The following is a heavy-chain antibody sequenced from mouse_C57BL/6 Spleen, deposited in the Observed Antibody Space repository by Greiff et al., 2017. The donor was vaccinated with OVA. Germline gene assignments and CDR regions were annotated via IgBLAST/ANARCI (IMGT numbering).Heavy chain of an antibody. D-gene: IGHD1-1*01. CDR3: ARDYGSSYYWYFDV. V-gene: IGHV1-76*01. CDR1: GCTFTDYY. CDR2: IYPGSGNT. Sequence: VQLQESGAELVRPGASVKLSCKASGCTFTDYYINWVKQRPGQGLEWIARIYPGSGNTYYNEKFKGKATLTAEKSSSTAYMQLSSLTSEDSAVYFCARDYGSSYYWYFDVWGTGTTVTVSS. J-gene: IGHJ1*03.